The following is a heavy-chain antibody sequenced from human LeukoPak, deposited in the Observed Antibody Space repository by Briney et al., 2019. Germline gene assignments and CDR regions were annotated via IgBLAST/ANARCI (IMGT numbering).Heavy chain of an antibody. Sequence: GGSLRLSCEASEFTFSSYWMHWVRQAPGKGLVWVSRINSDGRTTIYADSVKGRFTISRYNAKNTLYLQMNSLRAEDTAVYYCAREGYYDSSGYSIRFSYWGQGTLVTVSS. V-gene: IGHV3-74*01. CDR3: AREGYYDSSGYSIRFSY. CDR2: INSDGRTT. D-gene: IGHD3-22*01. CDR1: EFTFSSYW. J-gene: IGHJ4*02.